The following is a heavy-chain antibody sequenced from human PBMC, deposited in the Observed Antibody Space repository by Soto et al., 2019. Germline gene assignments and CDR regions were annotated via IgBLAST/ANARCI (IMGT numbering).Heavy chain of an antibody. Sequence: SETLSLTCSVSGGSISSYYVILIRQPPGKGLEWIGYIYYSGSTNYNPSLKSRVTISVDTSKNQFSLKLSSVTAADTAVYYCARRSNGGDFDYWGQGTLVTVSS. CDR2: IYYSGST. D-gene: IGHD4-17*01. J-gene: IGHJ4*02. CDR1: GGSISSYY. CDR3: ARRSNGGDFDY. V-gene: IGHV4-59*08.